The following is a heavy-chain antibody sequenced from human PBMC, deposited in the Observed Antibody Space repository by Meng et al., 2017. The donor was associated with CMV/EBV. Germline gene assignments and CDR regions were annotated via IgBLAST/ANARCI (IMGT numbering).Heavy chain of an antibody. Sequence: SGPTLVKPTQTLTLTCTFSGFSLSTSRVGVGWIRQPPGKALEWPAPIYWNDDKRYSPSLKSRLTITKDTSKNQVVLTMTNMDPVDTATYYCAHTKSYYDILTGYQPGYFDYWGQGTLVTVSS. CDR2: IYWNDDK. J-gene: IGHJ4*02. CDR3: AHTKSYYDILTGYQPGYFDY. CDR1: GFSLSTSRVG. D-gene: IGHD3-9*01. V-gene: IGHV2-5*01.